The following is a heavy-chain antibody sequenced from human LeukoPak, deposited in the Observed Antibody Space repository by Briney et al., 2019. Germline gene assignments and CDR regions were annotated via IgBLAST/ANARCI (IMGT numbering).Heavy chain of an antibody. J-gene: IGHJ4*02. CDR3: AKGRGWGTIAARRLPLVDY. D-gene: IGHD6-6*01. Sequence: PGGSLRLSCAASGFTFSSYAMSWVRQAPGKGLEWVSAISGSGGSTYYADSVKGRFTISRDNSKNTLYLQMNSLRAEDTAVYYCAKGRGWGTIAARRLPLVDYWGQGTLVTVSS. V-gene: IGHV3-23*01. CDR1: GFTFSSYA. CDR2: ISGSGGST.